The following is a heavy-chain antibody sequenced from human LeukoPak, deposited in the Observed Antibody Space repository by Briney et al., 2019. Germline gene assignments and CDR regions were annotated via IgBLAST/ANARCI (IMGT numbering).Heavy chain of an antibody. CDR3: AKEGRIAAGTGDYFDY. CDR2: ISANGDTT. CDR1: GFTFSNYG. D-gene: IGHD6-13*01. V-gene: IGHV3-23*01. J-gene: IGHJ4*02. Sequence: PGGSLRLSCAASGFTFSNYGMSWVRQAPGKGLEGVSGISANGDTTKYADSVKGRFTISRDNAKNTVLLQMNSLRADDTAVYYCAKEGRIAAGTGDYFDYWGQGTLVTVSS.